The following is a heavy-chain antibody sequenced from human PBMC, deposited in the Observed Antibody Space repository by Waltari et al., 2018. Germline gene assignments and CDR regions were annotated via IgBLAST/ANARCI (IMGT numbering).Heavy chain of an antibody. V-gene: IGHV1-69*13. CDR1: GGTFSSYA. J-gene: IGHJ4*02. D-gene: IGHD3-10*01. CDR3: ARDTKHLGY. Sequence: QVQLVQSGAEVKKPGSSVKVSCKASGGTFSSYAISWVRQAPGQGPEWMGGTIPSFGTANDAQKFQGRVTSTADESTSTAYMEVSRLRSEDTAGYYCARDTKHLGYWGQGTLVTVSS. CDR2: TIPSFGTA.